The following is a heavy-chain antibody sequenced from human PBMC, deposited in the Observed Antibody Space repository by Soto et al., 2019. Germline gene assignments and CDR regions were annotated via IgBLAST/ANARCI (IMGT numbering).Heavy chain of an antibody. J-gene: IGHJ4*02. V-gene: IGHV4-31*03. CDR3: ARVSPSRQQLGLFDY. Sequence: QVQLQESGPGLVKPSQTLSLTCTVSGGSISSGGYYWSWIRQHPGKGLEWIGYIYYSGSTYYNPSLKSRVTISVDTSKNRFSLKLSSVTAADTAVYYCARVSPSRQQLGLFDYWGQGTLVTVSS. D-gene: IGHD6-13*01. CDR2: IYYSGST. CDR1: GGSISSGGYY.